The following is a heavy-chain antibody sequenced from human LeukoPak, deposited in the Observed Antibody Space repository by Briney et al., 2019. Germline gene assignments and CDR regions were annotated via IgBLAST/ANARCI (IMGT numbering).Heavy chain of an antibody. CDR3: ARVIIVGATGI. D-gene: IGHD1-26*01. CDR1: GFTFSSYE. CDR2: ISSGGSTV. Sequence: GGSLRLSCAASGFTFSSYEMNWVRQAPGKGLEWVSYISSGGSTVHYADSVKGRFTISRDNAKNSLYLQMNSLRAEDTAVYYCARVIIVGATGIWGQGRMVTLSS. V-gene: IGHV3-48*03. J-gene: IGHJ3*02.